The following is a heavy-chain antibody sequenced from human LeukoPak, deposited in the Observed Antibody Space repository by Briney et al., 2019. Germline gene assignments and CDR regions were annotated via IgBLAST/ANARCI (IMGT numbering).Heavy chain of an antibody. CDR1: GYTFTSYD. J-gene: IGHJ4*02. Sequence: ASVKVSCKASGYTFTSYDINWVRQATGQGLEWMGWINPNSGGTNYAQKFQGRVTMTRDTSISTAYMELSRLRSDDTAVYYCARGEYYYDSSGYYYFDYWGQGTLVTVSS. CDR3: ARGEYYYDSSGYYYFDY. V-gene: IGHV1-2*02. D-gene: IGHD3-22*01. CDR2: INPNSGGT.